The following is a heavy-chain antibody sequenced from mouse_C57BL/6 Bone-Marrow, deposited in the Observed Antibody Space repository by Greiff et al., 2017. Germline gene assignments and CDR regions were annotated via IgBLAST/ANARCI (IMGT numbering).Heavy chain of an antibody. D-gene: IGHD2-3*01. V-gene: IGHV3-6*01. Sequence: EVHLVASGPGLVKPSQSLSLTCSVTGYSITSGYYWNWIRQFPGNKLEWMGYISYDGSNNYNPSLTNRISITRDTSKNQFFLKLNSVTTEDTATYYCATARDGYFWYFDVWGTGTTVTGSS. CDR3: ATARDGYFWYFDV. J-gene: IGHJ1*03. CDR2: ISYDGSN. CDR1: GYSITSGYY.